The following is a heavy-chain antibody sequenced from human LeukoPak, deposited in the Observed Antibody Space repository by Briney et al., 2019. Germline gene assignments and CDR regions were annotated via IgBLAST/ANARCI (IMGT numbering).Heavy chain of an antibody. CDR2: IYPGDSDT. CDR3: GRIPAAGSLKGSFDI. J-gene: IGHJ3*02. Sequence: GESLKISCKGSGYSFTTYWIGWVRQMPGKGLEWMGIIYPGDSDTTYSPSFQGQVTISADKSISTAYLQWSSLRASDSAMYYCGRIPAAGSLKGSFDIWGQGTMVTVSS. CDR1: GYSFTTYW. V-gene: IGHV5-51*01. D-gene: IGHD6-13*01.